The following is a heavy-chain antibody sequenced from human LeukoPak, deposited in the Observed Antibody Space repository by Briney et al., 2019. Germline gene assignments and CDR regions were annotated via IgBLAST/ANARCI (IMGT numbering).Heavy chain of an antibody. V-gene: IGHV4-34*01. CDR3: ARVLGDYYDSSGYYYIDYFDY. Sequence: SETLSLTCAVYGGSFSGYYWSWIRQPPGKGLEWIGEINHSGSTNYNPSLKSRVTISVDTSKNQFSLKLSSVPAADTAVYYCARVLGDYYDSSGYYYIDYFDYWGQGTLVTVSS. CDR2: INHSGST. CDR1: GGSFSGYY. D-gene: IGHD3-22*01. J-gene: IGHJ4*02.